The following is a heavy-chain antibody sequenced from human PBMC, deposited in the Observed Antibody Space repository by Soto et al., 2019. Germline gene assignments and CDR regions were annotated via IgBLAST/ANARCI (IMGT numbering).Heavy chain of an antibody. V-gene: IGHV1-69*02. CDR2: IIPILGIA. D-gene: IGHD2-15*01. Sequence: GASVKVSCKASGGTFSSYTISWVRQAPGQGLEWMGRIIPILGIANYAQKFQGRVTITADKSTSTAYMELSSLRSEDTAVYYCARALRVDCSGGSCYSDWGQGTLVTVSS. CDR3: ARALRVDCSGGSCYSD. J-gene: IGHJ4*02. CDR1: GGTFSSYT.